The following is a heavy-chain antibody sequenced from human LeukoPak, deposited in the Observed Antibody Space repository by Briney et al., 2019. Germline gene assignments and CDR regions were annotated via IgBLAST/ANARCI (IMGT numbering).Heavy chain of an antibody. CDR2: IYYSGKV. D-gene: IGHD3-10*01. V-gene: IGHV4-39*07. J-gene: IGHJ5*02. Sequence: SETLSLTCSIYNGSVNSNSDYWGWIRQPPGKGLEWIGNIYYSGKVYYNWSLKSRVTMSVDTSKNQFSLTLRSVTAADTAVYYCARSLGSGDFPPYTWFDPWGQGTLVTVSS. CDR3: ARSLGSGDFPPYTWFDP. CDR1: NGSVNSNSDY.